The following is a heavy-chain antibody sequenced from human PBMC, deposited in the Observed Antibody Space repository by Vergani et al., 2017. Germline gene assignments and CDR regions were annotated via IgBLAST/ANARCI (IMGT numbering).Heavy chain of an antibody. D-gene: IGHD3-16*01. Sequence: EVQLVESGGGLVQPGRSLRLSCTASGFTFGDYAMSWFRQAPGKGLEWVGFIRSKAYGGTTEYAASVKGRFTISRDDSKSIAYLQMNSLKTEDTAVYYCAKHFRGWGIDYGGQGTQVIVSS. CDR2: IRSKAYGGTT. J-gene: IGHJ4*02. V-gene: IGHV3-49*03. CDR3: AKHFRGWGIDY. CDR1: GFTFGDYA.